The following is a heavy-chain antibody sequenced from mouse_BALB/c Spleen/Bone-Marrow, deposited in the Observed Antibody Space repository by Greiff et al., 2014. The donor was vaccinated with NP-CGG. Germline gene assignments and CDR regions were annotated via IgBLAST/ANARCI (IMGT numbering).Heavy chain of an antibody. D-gene: IGHD2-14*01. CDR3: IRGNYRYSWFAY. CDR1: GYTFTDYE. V-gene: IGHV1-15*01. Sequence: VQLQQSGAELVRPGASVKLSCKALGYTFTDYEMHWVKQTPVNGLEWIGAIHPGSGNTAYNQKFRGKATLTADKSSSTAYMELSSLTSEDSAVYYCIRGNYRYSWFAYWGQGTLVTVSA. J-gene: IGHJ3*01. CDR2: IHPGSGNT.